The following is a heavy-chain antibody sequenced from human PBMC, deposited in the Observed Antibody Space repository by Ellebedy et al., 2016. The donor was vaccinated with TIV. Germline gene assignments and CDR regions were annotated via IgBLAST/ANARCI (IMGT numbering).Heavy chain of an antibody. CDR3: AKDPSGRIVATTLNWFDP. CDR2: ISGSGGST. V-gene: IGHV3-23*01. Sequence: GGSLRLXXAASGFTFSSYAMSWVRQAPGKGLEWVSAISGSGGSTYYADSVKGRFTISRDNSKNTLYLQMNSLRAEDTAVYYCAKDPSGRIVATTLNWFDPWGQGTLVTVSS. CDR1: GFTFSSYA. D-gene: IGHD5-12*01. J-gene: IGHJ5*02.